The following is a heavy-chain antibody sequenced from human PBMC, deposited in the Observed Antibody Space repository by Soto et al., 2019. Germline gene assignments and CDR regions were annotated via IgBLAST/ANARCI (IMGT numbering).Heavy chain of an antibody. CDR1: GGSFSGYY. J-gene: IGHJ6*02. CDR3: ARGRMVRGVPTPTTTGYYGMDV. D-gene: IGHD3-10*01. Sequence: SETLSLTCAVYGGSFSGYYWSWIRQPPGKGLEWIGEINHSGSTNYNPSLKSRVTISVDTSKNQFSLKLGSVTAADTAVYYCARGRMVRGVPTPTTTGYYGMDVWGQGTTVTVSS. V-gene: IGHV4-34*01. CDR2: INHSGST.